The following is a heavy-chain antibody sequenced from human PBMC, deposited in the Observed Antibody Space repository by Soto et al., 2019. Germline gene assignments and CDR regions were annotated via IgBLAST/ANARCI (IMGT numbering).Heavy chain of an antibody. V-gene: IGHV4-39*01. CDR3: GYCSGGSCYRIGADV. D-gene: IGHD2-15*01. J-gene: IGHJ6*02. CDR1: GGSISSSGYY. CDR2: VYYSGST. Sequence: SETLSLTCTVSGGSISSSGYYWGWIRQPPGKGLEWIGNVYYSGSTYYNPSLTSRVTIPVDTSKNQFSLKLSSVTAADTAVYFCGYCSGGSCYRIGADVWGQGTTVTVSS.